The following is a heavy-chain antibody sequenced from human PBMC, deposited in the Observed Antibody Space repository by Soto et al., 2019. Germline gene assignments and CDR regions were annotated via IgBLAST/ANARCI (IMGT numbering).Heavy chain of an antibody. J-gene: IGHJ6*02. D-gene: IGHD5-12*01. CDR2: IRSKVYGETT. V-gene: IGHV3-49*03. CDR3: NIGYSGYDYLDYYYYHNMDV. Sequence: QSGGSLRLSCTAFGFTFGDFAISWFRQAPGKGLEWVSLIRSKVYGETTDYAASVKDRFVLSRDDSKSIAYLQMNSLKTEDTAVYYCNIGYSGYDYLDYYYYHNMDVWGRGTTVTVSS. CDR1: GFTFGDFA.